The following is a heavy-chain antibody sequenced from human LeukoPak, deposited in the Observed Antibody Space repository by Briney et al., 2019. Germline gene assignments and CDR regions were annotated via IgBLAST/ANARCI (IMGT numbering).Heavy chain of an antibody. CDR3: ARGELYGWFDP. D-gene: IGHD3-16*01. J-gene: IGHJ5*02. V-gene: IGHV1-2*02. Sequence: ASVKVSCKASGYTFTGYYMHWVRQAPGQGLEWMGWINPNSGGTNYAQKFQGRVTITRNTSISTAYMELSSLRSEDTAVYYCARGELYGWFDPWGQGTLVTVSS. CDR2: INPNSGGT. CDR1: GYTFTGYY.